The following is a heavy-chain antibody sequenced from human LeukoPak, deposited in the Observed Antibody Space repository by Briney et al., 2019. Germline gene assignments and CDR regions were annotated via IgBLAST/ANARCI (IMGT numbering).Heavy chain of an antibody. V-gene: IGHV4-31*03. J-gene: IGHJ5*02. Sequence: SETLSLTCTVSGGSISSDDYYWGWIRQDPGKGLEWIGYRHHSGITYYHPSLKSRVAISLDTSKSQFSLELSSVTAADTAVYYGARYYFDSSNYYSNWFDPWGQGTLVTVSS. D-gene: IGHD3-22*01. CDR1: GGSISSDDYY. CDR3: ARYYFDSSNYYSNWFDP. CDR2: RHHSGIT.